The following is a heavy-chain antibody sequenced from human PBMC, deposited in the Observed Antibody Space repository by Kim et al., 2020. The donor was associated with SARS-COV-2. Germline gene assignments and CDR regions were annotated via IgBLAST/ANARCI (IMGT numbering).Heavy chain of an antibody. V-gene: IGHV4-39*01. CDR1: GGSISSSSYY. Sequence: SETLSLTCTVSGGSISSSSYYWGWIRQPPGKGLEWIGSIYYSGSTYYNPSLKSRVTISVDTSKNQFSLKLSSVTAADTAVYYCARHPGATYSYALTGFDYWGQGTLVTVSS. J-gene: IGHJ4*02. D-gene: IGHD5-18*01. CDR2: IYYSGST. CDR3: ARHPGATYSYALTGFDY.